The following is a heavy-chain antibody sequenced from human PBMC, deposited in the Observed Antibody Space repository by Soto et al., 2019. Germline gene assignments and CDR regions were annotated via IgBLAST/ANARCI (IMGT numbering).Heavy chain of an antibody. D-gene: IGHD4-17*01. CDR1: GFTFSSYW. J-gene: IGHJ6*03. V-gene: IGHV3-7*01. CDR2: IKQDGSEK. CDR3: ARVARLPIYYYYYMDV. Sequence: GGSLRLSCAASGFTFSSYWMSWVRQAPGKGLEWVANIKQDGSEKYYVDSVKGRFTISRDNAKNSLYLQMNSLRAEDTAVYYCARVARLPIYYYYYMDVWGKGTTVTVSS.